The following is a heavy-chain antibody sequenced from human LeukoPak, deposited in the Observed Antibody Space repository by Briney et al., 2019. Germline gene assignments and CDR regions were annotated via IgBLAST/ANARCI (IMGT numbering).Heavy chain of an antibody. J-gene: IGHJ6*02. V-gene: IGHV4-59*01. CDR1: GGSISSYY. CDR3: ARHGLVGANTYYYYGMDV. Sequence: SETLSLTCTVSGGSISSYYWSWIRQPPGKGLEWIGYIHYSGSTNYNPSLKSRVTISVDTSKNQFSLKLSSVTAADTAVYYCARHGLVGANTYYYYGMDVWGQGTTVTVSS. CDR2: IHYSGST. D-gene: IGHD1-26*01.